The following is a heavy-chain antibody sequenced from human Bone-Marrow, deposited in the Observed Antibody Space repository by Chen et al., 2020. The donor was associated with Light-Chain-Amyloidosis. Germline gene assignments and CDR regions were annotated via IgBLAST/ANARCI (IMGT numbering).Heavy chain of an antibody. J-gene: IGHJ4*02. D-gene: IGHD1-26*01. CDR2: SYSGDNT. Sequence: EVQLVESGGGLIQPGGSLRLSCAASGFTVSSNYMTWVRQAPGKGLEWVSVSYSGDNTYYADSVKGRFTISRDNSKNTLYLQMNSLRAEDAALYYCARDRGSYPGGGYFDYWGQGTLVSVSS. V-gene: IGHV3-53*01. CDR3: ARDRGSYPGGGYFDY. CDR1: GFTVSSNY.